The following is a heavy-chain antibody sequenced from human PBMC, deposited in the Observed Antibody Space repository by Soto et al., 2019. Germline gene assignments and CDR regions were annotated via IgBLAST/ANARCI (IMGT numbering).Heavy chain of an antibody. CDR1: GGSFSGYY. Sequence: SETLSLTCAVYGGSFSGYYWSWIRQPPGKGLEWIGEINHSGSTNYNPSLKSRVTISVDTSKNQFSLKLSSVTAADTAVYYCARGVLGTMVRGSNRWYGMDVWGQGTTVTVSS. J-gene: IGHJ6*02. CDR3: ARGVLGTMVRGSNRWYGMDV. CDR2: INHSGST. D-gene: IGHD3-10*01. V-gene: IGHV4-34*01.